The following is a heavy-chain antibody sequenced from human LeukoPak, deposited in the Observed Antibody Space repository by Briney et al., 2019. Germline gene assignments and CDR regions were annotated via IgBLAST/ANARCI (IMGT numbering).Heavy chain of an antibody. CDR3: ARAPSRDVPIPL. CDR1: GGSISRNHW. Sequence: KPSGTLSLTCAVAGGSISRNHWWSWVRQPPGEGLEWIGEIYHSGSTNYNSSLKSRVTISVDNSKNQFSLRLTSVTVADTAVYYCARAPSRDVPIPLWGQGTLVTVSS. D-gene: IGHD2-2*01. J-gene: IGHJ4*02. CDR2: IYHSGST. V-gene: IGHV4-4*02.